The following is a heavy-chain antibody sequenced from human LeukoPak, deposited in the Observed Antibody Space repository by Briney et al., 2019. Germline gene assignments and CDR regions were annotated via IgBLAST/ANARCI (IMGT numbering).Heavy chain of an antibody. CDR3: AKGVSRYFDFEY. CDR1: GFTFSTYA. J-gene: IGHJ4*02. D-gene: IGHD3-9*01. Sequence: GGSLRLSCAASGFTFSTYAMSWVRQAPGKGLEWVSVISGSGGSTDYADSVKGRFTISRDNSKNTLYLQMNSLRAEDTAVYYCAKGVSRYFDFEYWGQGTLATVSS. CDR2: ISGSGGST. V-gene: IGHV3-23*01.